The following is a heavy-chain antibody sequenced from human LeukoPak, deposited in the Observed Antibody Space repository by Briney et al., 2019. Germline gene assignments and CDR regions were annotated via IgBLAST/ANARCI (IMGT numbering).Heavy chain of an antibody. CDR1: GYDFTNYA. D-gene: IGHD5-12*01. V-gene: IGHV1-3*01. Sequence: ASVKVSCKASGYDFTNYAIHWVRQAPGQRLEWMGWINAGNGNTKYSQKFQGRATLTRDTSANTAYMELSSLRSEDTAVYYCARGRGNSGYDWPYFDFWGQGTLVTVSS. CDR2: INAGNGNT. CDR3: ARGRGNSGYDWPYFDF. J-gene: IGHJ4*02.